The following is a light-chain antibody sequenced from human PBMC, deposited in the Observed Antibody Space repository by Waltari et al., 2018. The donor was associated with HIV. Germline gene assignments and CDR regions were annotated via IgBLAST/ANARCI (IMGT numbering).Light chain of an antibody. J-gene: IGLJ3*02. CDR3: QSTDHDGTWV. Sequence: SYELTQTPSVSVSPGQTARISCSRGALPRQYSSWYGKKPGQAPVLIIYKDIERPSGIPERISGSRSGTGVTLTISDVQAEDEGDYYCQSTDHDGTWVFGGGTKLTVL. CDR1: ALPRQY. CDR2: KDI. V-gene: IGLV3-25*03.